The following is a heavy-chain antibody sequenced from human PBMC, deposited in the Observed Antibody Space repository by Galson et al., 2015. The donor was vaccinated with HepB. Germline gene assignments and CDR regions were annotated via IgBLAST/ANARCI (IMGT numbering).Heavy chain of an antibody. CDR2: ISSSSSYT. Sequence: SLRLSCAASGFTFSDYYMSWIRQAPGKGLEWVSYISSSSSYTNYADSVKGRFTISRDNAKNSLYLQMNSLRAEDTAVYYCARFVHCSGGSCYPQAMDVWGKGTTVTVSS. D-gene: IGHD2-15*01. CDR3: ARFVHCSGGSCYPQAMDV. V-gene: IGHV3-11*06. CDR1: GFTFSDYY. J-gene: IGHJ6*03.